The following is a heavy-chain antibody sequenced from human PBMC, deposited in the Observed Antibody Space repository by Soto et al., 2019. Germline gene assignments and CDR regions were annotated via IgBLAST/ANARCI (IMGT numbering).Heavy chain of an antibody. J-gene: IGHJ4*02. CDR2: IKPDGSEE. CDR1: GFTFSAYW. Sequence: EGQLVETGGGLVQPGGSLRLSCAASGFTFSAYWMTWVRQPPGKGLEWVANIKPDGSEEYYVDSVKGRFTISRDNAKNSLFLEMNSLRAEYTAVYFCGGANYWGQGILVTVSS. CDR3: GGANY. V-gene: IGHV3-7*04.